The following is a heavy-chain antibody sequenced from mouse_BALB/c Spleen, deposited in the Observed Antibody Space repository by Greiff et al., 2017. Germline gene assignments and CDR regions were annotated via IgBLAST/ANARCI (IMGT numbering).Heavy chain of an antibody. CDR1: GYSITSDYA. Sequence: EVQLQQSGPGLVKPSQSLSLTCTVTGYSITSDYAWNWIRQFPGNKLEWMGYISYSGSTSYNPSLKSRISITRDTSKNQFFLQLNSVTTEDTATYYCAREDYGYGYAMDYWGQGTSVTVSS. D-gene: IGHD2-2*01. J-gene: IGHJ4*01. V-gene: IGHV3-2*02. CDR3: AREDYGYGYAMDY. CDR2: ISYSGST.